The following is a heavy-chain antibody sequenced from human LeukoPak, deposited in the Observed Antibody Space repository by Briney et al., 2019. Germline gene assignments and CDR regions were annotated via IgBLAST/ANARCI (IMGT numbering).Heavy chain of an antibody. V-gene: IGHV1-69*04. Sequence: GASVKVSCKASGGTFSSYAISWVRQAPGQGLEWMGRIIPILGIANCAQKFQGRVTITADKSTSTAYMELSSLRSEDTAVYYCALGLATIRPLSNYWGQGTLVTVSS. D-gene: IGHD5-24*01. J-gene: IGHJ4*02. CDR2: IIPILGIA. CDR3: ALGLATIRPLSNY. CDR1: GGTFSSYA.